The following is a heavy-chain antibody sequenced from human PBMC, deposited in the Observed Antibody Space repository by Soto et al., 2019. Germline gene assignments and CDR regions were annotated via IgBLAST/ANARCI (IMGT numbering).Heavy chain of an antibody. CDR1: GFTFSSYS. CDR3: AKHDDTDYDILTGYYSTYAFDI. V-gene: IGHV3-48*02. J-gene: IGHJ3*02. CDR2: ISSSSSTI. Sequence: PGGSLRLSCAASGFTFSSYSMNWVRQAPGKGLEWVSYISSSSSTIYYADSVKGRFTISRDNAKNSLYLQMNSLRDEDTAVYYCAKHDDTDYDILTGYYSTYAFDIWGQGTMVTVSS. D-gene: IGHD3-9*01.